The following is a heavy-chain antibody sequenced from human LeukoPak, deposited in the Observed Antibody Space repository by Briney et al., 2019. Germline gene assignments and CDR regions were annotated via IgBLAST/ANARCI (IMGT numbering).Heavy chain of an antibody. Sequence: SETLSLTCAVYGGSFSGYYWSWIRQPPGKGLEWIGEINHSGSTNYNPSLKSRVTISVDTSKNQFSLKLSSVTAADTAVYYCARGLTMVRGALGYWGQGTLVTVSS. J-gene: IGHJ4*02. CDR1: GGSFSGYY. CDR3: ARGLTMVRGALGY. D-gene: IGHD3-10*01. V-gene: IGHV4-34*01. CDR2: INHSGST.